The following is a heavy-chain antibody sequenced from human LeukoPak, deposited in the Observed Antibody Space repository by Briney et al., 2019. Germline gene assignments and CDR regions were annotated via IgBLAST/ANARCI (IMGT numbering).Heavy chain of an antibody. CDR1: GYTFTSYG. Sequence: ASVKVSCKASGYTFTSYGISWVRQAPGQGLEWMGWKNPNSGNTGYAQKFQGRVTMTRNTSISTAYMELSSLRSEDTAVYYCARYRGGIDYWGQGTLVTVSS. J-gene: IGHJ4*02. V-gene: IGHV1-8*02. D-gene: IGHD1-14*01. CDR2: KNPNSGNT. CDR3: ARYRGGIDY.